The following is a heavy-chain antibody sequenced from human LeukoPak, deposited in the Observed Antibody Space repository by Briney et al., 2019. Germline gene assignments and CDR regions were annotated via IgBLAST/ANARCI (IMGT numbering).Heavy chain of an antibody. D-gene: IGHD4-11*01. J-gene: IGHJ6*03. CDR1: GYTFTSYG. CDR3: ARGSQDSNHYYYYYMDV. Sequence: ASVKVSCKASGYTFTSYGISWVRQAPGQGLEWMGWISAYNGNTNYAQKLQGRVTMTTDTSTSTAYMELRSLRSDDTAAYYCARGSQDSNHYYYYYMDVWGKGTTVTVSS. V-gene: IGHV1-18*01. CDR2: ISAYNGNT.